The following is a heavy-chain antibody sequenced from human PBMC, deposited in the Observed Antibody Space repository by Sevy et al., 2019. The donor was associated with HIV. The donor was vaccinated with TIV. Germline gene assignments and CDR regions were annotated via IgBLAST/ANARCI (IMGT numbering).Heavy chain of an antibody. J-gene: IGHJ4*02. V-gene: IGHV3-66*02. CDR3: VSLFLSYRSGWSYFDY. CDR1: GFTVNDKY. Sequence: GGSLRLSCAISGFTVNDKYIIWVRQAPGKGLKWVSVIFSSGSTYYADSAKGRFTISRDNSKNTVELQMNSVRAEDTAVYYCVSLFLSYRSGWSYFDYWGQGTLVTVSS. CDR2: IFSSGST. D-gene: IGHD6-19*01.